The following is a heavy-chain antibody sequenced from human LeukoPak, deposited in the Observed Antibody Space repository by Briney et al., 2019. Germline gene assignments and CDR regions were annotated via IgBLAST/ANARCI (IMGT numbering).Heavy chain of an antibody. D-gene: IGHD2-2*01. CDR1: GFTLTDY. V-gene: IGHV1-2*02. CDR3: ARADSVPAGDYHYWYMDV. CDR2: IKPNSGDT. J-gene: IGHJ6*03. Sequence: ASVKVSCKASGFTLTDYIHWVRQDPRQGLQWMGWIKPNSGDTDYAQKFQGRVTMTRDTSISTVYMELSSLRSDDTAVYYCARADSVPAGDYHYWYMDVWGKGTTVTVSS.